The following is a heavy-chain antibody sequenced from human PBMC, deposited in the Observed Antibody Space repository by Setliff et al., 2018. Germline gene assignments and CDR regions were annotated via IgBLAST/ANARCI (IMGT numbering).Heavy chain of an antibody. CDR3: ARDKPEGYNFWSGYLGGGLMDV. D-gene: IGHD3-3*01. CDR1: GGSLSGYY. V-gene: IGHV4-34*12. J-gene: IGHJ6*02. Sequence: PSETLSLTCAVYGGSLSGYYWSWIRQPPGKGLEWIGEILHSGSNHYSPSLESRLTISVDTSKNQFSLKLSSVTAADTAVYYCARDKPEGYNFWSGYLGGGLMDVWGQGTTVTVSS. CDR2: ILHSGSN.